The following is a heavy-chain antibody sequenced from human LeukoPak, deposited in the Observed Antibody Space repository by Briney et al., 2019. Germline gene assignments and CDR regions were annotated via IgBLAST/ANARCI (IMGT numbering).Heavy chain of an antibody. CDR3: ARAYSSSYDDY. V-gene: IGHV3-21*01. CDR2: ISSSSSYI. J-gene: IGHJ4*02. D-gene: IGHD6-6*01. CDR1: GFTFSSYS. Sequence: GGSLRLSCAASGFTFSSYSMNWVRQAPGKGLEWVSSISSSSSYIYYADSVKGRFTISGDNAKNSLYLQMNSLRAEDTAVYYCARAYSSSYDDYWGQGTLVTVSS.